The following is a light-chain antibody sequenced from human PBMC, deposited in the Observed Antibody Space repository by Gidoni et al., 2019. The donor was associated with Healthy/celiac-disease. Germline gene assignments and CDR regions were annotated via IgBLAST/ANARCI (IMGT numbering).Light chain of an antibody. CDR1: QSVSSY. CDR2: DAS. Sequence: EIVLTQSPATLSLSPGDRATLSCRARQSVSSYLAWYQQKPGQAPRLLIYDASNRATGIPARFSGSGSGTDFTLTISSLEPEDFAVYYCQQRSNWPLTFXXXTKLEIK. J-gene: IGKJ2*01. V-gene: IGKV3-11*01. CDR3: QQRSNWPLT.